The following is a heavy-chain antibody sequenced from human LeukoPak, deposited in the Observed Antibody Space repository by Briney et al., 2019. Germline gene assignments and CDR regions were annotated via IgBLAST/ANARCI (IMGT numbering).Heavy chain of an antibody. J-gene: IGHJ6*02. CDR1: GGSISSYY. D-gene: IGHD4-17*01. Sequence: PSETLSLTCTVSGGSISSYYWSWIRQPPGKGLEWIGYIYYSGSTNYNPSLKSRVTISVDTSKNQFSLKLSSVTAADTAVYYCARRSGGDYGDYYGMDVWGQGTTVTVS. CDR2: IYYSGST. V-gene: IGHV4-59*08. CDR3: ARRSGGDYGDYYGMDV.